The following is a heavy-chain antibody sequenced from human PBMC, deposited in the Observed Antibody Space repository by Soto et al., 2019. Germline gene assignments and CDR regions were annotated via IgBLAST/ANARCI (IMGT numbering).Heavy chain of an antibody. CDR1: GYSISSGYY. V-gene: IGHV4-38-2*01. CDR2: IYHSGST. CDR3: ARGRDYYDSY. Sequence: SETLSLTCAVSGYSISSGYYLGWIRQPPGKGLEWIGSIYHSGSTYYNPSLKSRVTISVDTSKNQFSLKLSSVTAADTAVYYCARGRDYYDSYWGQGTLVTVS. D-gene: IGHD3-22*01. J-gene: IGHJ4*02.